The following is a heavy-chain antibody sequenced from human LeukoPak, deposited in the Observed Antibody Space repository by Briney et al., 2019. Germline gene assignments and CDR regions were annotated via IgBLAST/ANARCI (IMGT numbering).Heavy chain of an antibody. J-gene: IGHJ4*02. CDR2: VSPGGST. CDR1: SESSGGDD. Sequence: SETLSLTCAMHSESSGGDDWTWIRQPPGKGLEWIGEVSPGGSTRYNPSLRSRVTISLDTSRSRFSLKLSSVTAADTAVYYCARDIGGGNKAVGYWGQGTLVTVSS. CDR3: ARDIGGGNKAVGY. D-gene: IGHD1/OR15-1a*01. V-gene: IGHV4-34*01.